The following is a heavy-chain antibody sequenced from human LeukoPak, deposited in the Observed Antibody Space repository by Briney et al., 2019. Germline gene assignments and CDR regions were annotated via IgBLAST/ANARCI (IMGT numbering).Heavy chain of an antibody. D-gene: IGHD2-15*01. J-gene: IGHJ4*02. CDR1: GGSISRFY. CDR2: ISYSGST. Sequence: SETLSLTCTVSGGSISRFYWNSIRQPPGKGLEWIGYISYSGSTNYNPSLKSRVTISVDTSKNQFSRKLSSVTSAYTAVYYCVRGMGGPDYWGQGTLVTVSS. V-gene: IGHV4-59*01. CDR3: VRGMGGPDY.